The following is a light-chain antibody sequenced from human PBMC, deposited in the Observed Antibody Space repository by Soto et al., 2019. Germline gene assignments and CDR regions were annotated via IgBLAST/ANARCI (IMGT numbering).Light chain of an antibody. Sequence: QAVLTQPPSASGTPGQRVTISCSGSSSNSGNNIINWYQQLPGTAPKVVIYSNNHRPSGVPDRFSGSKSGTSASLAISGLQSEDEADYYCAAWDDSLWGVVFGGGTQLTVL. CDR3: AAWDDSLWGVV. CDR2: SNN. J-gene: IGLJ2*01. V-gene: IGLV1-44*01. CDR1: SSNSGNNI.